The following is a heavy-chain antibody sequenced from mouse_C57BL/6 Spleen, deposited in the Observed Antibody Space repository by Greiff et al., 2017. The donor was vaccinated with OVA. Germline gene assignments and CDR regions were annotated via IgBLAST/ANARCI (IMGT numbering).Heavy chain of an antibody. CDR1: GYTFTSYW. Sequence: QVQLQQPGAELVKPGASVKLSCKASGYTFTSYWMHWVKQRPGQGLEWIGMIHPNSGSTNYNEKFKSKATLTVDKSSSTAYMQLSSLTSEDSAVYYCASYGSSYVNYAMGYWGQGTSVTVSS. CDR3: ASYGSSYVNYAMGY. V-gene: IGHV1-64*01. D-gene: IGHD1-1*01. CDR2: IHPNSGST. J-gene: IGHJ4*01.